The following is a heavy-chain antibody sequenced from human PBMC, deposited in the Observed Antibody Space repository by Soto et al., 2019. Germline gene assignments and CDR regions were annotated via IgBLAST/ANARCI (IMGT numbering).Heavy chain of an antibody. J-gene: IGHJ4*02. CDR2: IYYSGST. V-gene: IGHV4-31*03. Sequence: PSETLSLTCTVSGGSISSGGYYWSWIRQHPGKGLEWIGYIYYSGSTYYNPSLKSRVTISVDTSKNQFSLKLSSVTAADTAVYYCARCQGTCYYFDYWGQGTLVTVSS. CDR3: ARCQGTCYYFDY. CDR1: GGSISSGGYY. D-gene: IGHD2-15*01.